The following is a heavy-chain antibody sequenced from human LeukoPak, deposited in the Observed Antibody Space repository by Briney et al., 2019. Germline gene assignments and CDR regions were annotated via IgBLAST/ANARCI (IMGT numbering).Heavy chain of an antibody. J-gene: IGHJ4*02. CDR2: IYTSGST. CDR1: GGSISDYY. Sequence: PSETLSLTCTVSGGSISDYYWSWIRQPAGKGLEWIGRIYTSGSTNYNPSLKTRVTMSVDTSKNQFSLKLSSVTAADTAVYYCARESLVQLWLLDYWGQGTLVTVSS. V-gene: IGHV4-4*07. CDR3: ARESLVQLWLLDY. D-gene: IGHD5-18*01.